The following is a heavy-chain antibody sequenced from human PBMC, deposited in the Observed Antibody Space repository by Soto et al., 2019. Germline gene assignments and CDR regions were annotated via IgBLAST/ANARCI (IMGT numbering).Heavy chain of an antibody. J-gene: IGHJ5*02. CDR1: GGSISGYH. D-gene: IGHD1-7*01. CDR2: IYYSGST. CDR3: ARANWNYPINWSDP. V-gene: IGHV4-59*01. Sequence: SETLSLTCTVSGGSISGYHGSWIRQPPGKGLEWIGYIYYSGSTNYNPSLESRVTISVDTSKNQFSLKLSSVTAADTAVYYCARANWNYPINWSDPWGQGTQVTVPQ.